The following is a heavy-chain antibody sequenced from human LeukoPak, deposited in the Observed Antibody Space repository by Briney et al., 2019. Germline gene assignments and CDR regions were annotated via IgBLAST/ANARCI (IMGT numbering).Heavy chain of an antibody. CDR1: GFTCSNYA. CDR2: ILGSGGST. Sequence: GASLRRYCAASGFTCSNYAMSWVRKAPGKGLEWVSAILGSGGSTYYADSVKGRFTVSRDNSKSTLYLQMNSLRAEDTALYYYAKWGDYDVLTGYYVPDYWGQGTLVTVSS. CDR3: AKWGDYDVLTGYYVPDY. D-gene: IGHD3-9*01. J-gene: IGHJ4*02. V-gene: IGHV3-23*01.